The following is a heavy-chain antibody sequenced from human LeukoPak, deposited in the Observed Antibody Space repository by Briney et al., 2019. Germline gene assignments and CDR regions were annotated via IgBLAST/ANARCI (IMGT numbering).Heavy chain of an antibody. CDR3: ARVGLAVASSDNWFDP. CDR2: IYHSGST. V-gene: IGHV4-38-2*02. Sequence: SETLSLTCTVSGYSISSGYYWGWIRQPPGKGLEWIGSIYHSGSTYYNPSLKSRVTISGDTSKNQFSLNLTSVTAADTAVYYCARVGLAVASSDNWFDPWGQGTLVTVSS. D-gene: IGHD6-19*01. CDR1: GYSISSGYY. J-gene: IGHJ5*02.